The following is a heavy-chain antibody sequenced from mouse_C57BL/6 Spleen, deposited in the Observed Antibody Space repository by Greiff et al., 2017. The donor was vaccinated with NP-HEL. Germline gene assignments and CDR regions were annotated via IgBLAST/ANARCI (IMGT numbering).Heavy chain of an antibody. Sequence: EVQLQQSGPELVKPGASVKISCKASGYTFTDYYMNWVKQSHGKSLEWIGDINPNNGGTSYNQKFKGKATLTVDKSSSTAYMELRSLTSEDSAVYYCARGGYDYAGYWGQGTTLTVSS. CDR1: GYTFTDYY. CDR3: ARGGYDYAGY. D-gene: IGHD2-4*01. CDR2: INPNNGGT. V-gene: IGHV1-26*01. J-gene: IGHJ2*01.